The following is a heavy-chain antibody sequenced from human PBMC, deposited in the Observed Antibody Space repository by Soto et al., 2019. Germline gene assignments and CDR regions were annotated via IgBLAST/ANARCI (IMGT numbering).Heavy chain of an antibody. CDR2: INPNSGGT. J-gene: IGHJ4*02. D-gene: IGHD3-22*01. V-gene: IGHV1-2*02. Sequence: ASVKVSCKASGYTFTGYYMHWVQQAPGQGLEWMGWINPNSGGTNYAQKFQGRVTMTRDTSISTAYMELSRLRSDDTAVYYCAREVYYYDSSGYENWGQGXLVTVYS. CDR1: GYTFTGYY. CDR3: AREVYYYDSSGYEN.